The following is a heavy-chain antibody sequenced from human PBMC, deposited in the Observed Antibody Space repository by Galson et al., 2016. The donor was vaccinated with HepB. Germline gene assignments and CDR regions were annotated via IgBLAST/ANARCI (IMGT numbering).Heavy chain of an antibody. Sequence: SLRLSCAGSGFSFSTYDMHWVRQATGKGLEWVSAIGSDCGPYYSGSVKGRFTISRDNAKNSLYLQMDSLRDGDTAVYYCARIFYDRLTRDYYGMDVWGQGTTVTVSS. CDR3: ARIFYDRLTRDYYGMDV. J-gene: IGHJ6*02. CDR1: GFSFSTYD. CDR2: IGSDCGP. D-gene: IGHD3-9*01. V-gene: IGHV3-13*04.